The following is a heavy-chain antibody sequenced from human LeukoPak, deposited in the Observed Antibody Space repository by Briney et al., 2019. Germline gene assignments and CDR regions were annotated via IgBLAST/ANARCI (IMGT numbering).Heavy chain of an antibody. Sequence: GGSLRLSCAASGFTFSSSLMHWVRQAPGKGLEWVAVVSYDGINKYYADFVEARFTISRDNSKNTVFLEMNSLRPEDTAVYYCARELEPRSPYFYYYGMDVWGQGTTVIVSS. V-gene: IGHV3-30-3*01. CDR1: GFTFSSSL. CDR3: ARELEPRSPYFYYYGMDV. CDR2: VSYDGINK. D-gene: IGHD1-1*01. J-gene: IGHJ6*02.